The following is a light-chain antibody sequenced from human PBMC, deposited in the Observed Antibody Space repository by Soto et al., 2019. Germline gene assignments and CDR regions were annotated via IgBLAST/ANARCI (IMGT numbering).Light chain of an antibody. CDR2: AVN. CDR3: SSYAGSNNVI. J-gene: IGLJ2*01. Sequence: QSALTQPPSASGSPGQSVTISCTGTSSDIGGYNYVSWYQQHPGKAPNLIIYAVNQRPSGVPDRFSGSKSGNTASLTFSGLQADDEADYYCSSYAGSNNVIFGGGTQLTVL. V-gene: IGLV2-8*01. CDR1: SSDIGGYNY.